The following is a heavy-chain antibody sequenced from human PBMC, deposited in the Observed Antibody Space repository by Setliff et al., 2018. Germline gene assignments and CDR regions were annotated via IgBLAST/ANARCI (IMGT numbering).Heavy chain of an antibody. CDR3: IIWLSGRAY. J-gene: IGHJ4*02. CDR2: IWYDGTNK. V-gene: IGHV3-33*01. CDR1: GFTFSSYG. D-gene: IGHD3-16*02. Sequence: GGSLRLSCAASGFTFSSYGMHWVRQAPGKGLEWVAVIWYDGTNKYYADSVKGRFTISRDNSKNTLFLQMNGLRAEDTAVYYCIIWLSGRAYWGQGTLVTVSS.